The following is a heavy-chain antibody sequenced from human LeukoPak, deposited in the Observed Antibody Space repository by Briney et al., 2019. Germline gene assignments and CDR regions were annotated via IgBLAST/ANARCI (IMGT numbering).Heavy chain of an antibody. J-gene: IGHJ4*02. CDR2: INRSGSI. CDR1: GGSFSGYY. Sequence: SETLSLTCADYGGSFSGYYWSWIRQPPRKGLEWIGEINRSGSINYNPSLKRRVTISVDTSKNQFSLKLSSVTAADTAVYYCARVGYSYGYGYWGQGTLVTVSS. CDR3: ARVGYSYGYGY. V-gene: IGHV4-34*01. D-gene: IGHD5-18*01.